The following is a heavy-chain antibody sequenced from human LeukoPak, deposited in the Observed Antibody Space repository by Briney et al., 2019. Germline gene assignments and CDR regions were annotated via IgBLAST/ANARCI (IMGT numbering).Heavy chain of an antibody. CDR3: ARISGAVHYPSYYYYYYYMDV. D-gene: IGHD1-26*01. CDR1: GGSISSSSYY. J-gene: IGHJ6*03. Sequence: SETLSLTCTVSGGSISSSSYYWGWIRQPPGKGLEWIGSIYYSGSTYYNPSLKSRVTISVDTSKNQFSLKLSSVTAADTAVYYCARISGAVHYPSYYYYYYYMDVWGKGTTVTVSS. CDR2: IYYSGST. V-gene: IGHV4-39*07.